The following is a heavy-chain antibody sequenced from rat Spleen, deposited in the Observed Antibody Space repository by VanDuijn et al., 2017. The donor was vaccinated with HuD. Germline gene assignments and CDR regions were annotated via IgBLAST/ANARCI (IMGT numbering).Heavy chain of an antibody. V-gene: IGHV5-62*01. J-gene: IGHJ1*01. CDR1: GFTFSTYG. Sequence: AVQLVESGGGLVQPGKSLKLSCSASGFTFSTYGMHWIRQAPGKGLDWVAFISSNIGAVYADAWTERFTTPRAKAENTLYLQLNSLKSEDTAIYYCARRREPYWYFDFWGPGTMVTVSS. CDR3: ARRREPYWYFDF. CDR2: ISSNIGA.